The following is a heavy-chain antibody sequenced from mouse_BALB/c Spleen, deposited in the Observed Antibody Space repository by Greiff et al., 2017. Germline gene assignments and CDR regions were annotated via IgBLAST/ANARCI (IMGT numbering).Heavy chain of an antibody. CDR3: ARDEITTVVAPSFAY. CDR1: GFSLTSYG. J-gene: IGHJ3*01. Sequence: VQLQESGPGLVAPSQSLSITCTVSGFSLTSYGVHWVRQPPGKGLEWLGVIWAGGSTNYNSALMSRLSISKDNSKSQVFLKMNSLQTDDTAMYYCARDEITTVVAPSFAYWGQGTLVTVSA. D-gene: IGHD1-1*01. V-gene: IGHV2-9*02. CDR2: IWAGGST.